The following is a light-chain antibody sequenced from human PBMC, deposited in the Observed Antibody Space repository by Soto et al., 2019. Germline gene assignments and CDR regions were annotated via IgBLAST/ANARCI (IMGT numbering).Light chain of an antibody. V-gene: IGLV1-44*01. CDR3: ATWDDTLNVWM. CDR1: SSNIGSNT. CDR2: YNN. J-gene: IGLJ3*02. Sequence: QSVLTQTPSASGTPGQRVTISCSGSSSNIGSNTVNWYQQLPSTAPKLLIYYNNQRPSGVPDRFSGPKSGTSASLAISGVQSEDEADYYCATWDDTLNVWMFGGGTKLTVL.